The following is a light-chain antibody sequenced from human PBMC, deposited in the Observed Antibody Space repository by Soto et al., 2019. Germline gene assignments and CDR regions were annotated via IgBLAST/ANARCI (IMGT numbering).Light chain of an antibody. V-gene: IGKV3-11*01. CDR2: DAS. Sequence: EIVLTQSPATLSLSPGERAALSSRASQSVSTYLAWYQQKPGQAPRLFIYDASNRATGIPARFSGSGSGTDFTLTISSLEPEDFAVYYCQQRSKWPITFGQGTRLE. CDR1: QSVSTY. J-gene: IGKJ5*01. CDR3: QQRSKWPIT.